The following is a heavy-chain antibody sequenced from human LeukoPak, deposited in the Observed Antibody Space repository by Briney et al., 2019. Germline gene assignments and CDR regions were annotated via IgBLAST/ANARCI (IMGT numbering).Heavy chain of an antibody. CDR3: TTGGRYSYVESIDY. J-gene: IGHJ4*02. CDR1: GFTFSNAW. V-gene: IGHV3-15*01. D-gene: IGHD5-18*01. Sequence: GGSLRLSCAASGFTFSNAWMSWVRQAPGKGLEWVGRIKSKTDGGTTDYAAPVKGRFTISRDDSKNTLYLQMNSLKTEDTAVYYCTTGGRYSYVESIDYWGQGTLVTVSS. CDR2: IKSKTDGGTT.